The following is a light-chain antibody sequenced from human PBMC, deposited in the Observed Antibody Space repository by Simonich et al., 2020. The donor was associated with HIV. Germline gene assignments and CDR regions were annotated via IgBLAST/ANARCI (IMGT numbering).Light chain of an antibody. CDR2: DVS. J-gene: IGLJ2*01. CDR1: SSDVGGYNY. V-gene: IGLV2-14*03. Sequence: QSALTQPASVSGSPGQSITIPCTGTSSDVGGYNYVSWYQQHPGKAPKLMIYDVSKRPSGVSNRFSGSRSGNTASLTISGLQAEDEADYFCCSYAGVNTVIFGGGTKLTVL. CDR3: CSYAGVNTVI.